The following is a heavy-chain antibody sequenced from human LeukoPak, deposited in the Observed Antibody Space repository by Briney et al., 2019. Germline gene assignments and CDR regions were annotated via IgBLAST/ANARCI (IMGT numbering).Heavy chain of an antibody. J-gene: IGHJ4*02. CDR2: ISNSGDTT. D-gene: IGHD3-3*01. CDR1: GFTFGDYA. Sequence: GGSLRLSCTASGFTFGDYAMSWFRQAPGRGLEWVSAISNSGDTTYYADSVKGRFTISRDNSRNTLYLQVNSLRAEDTAVYYCARGSIFGVVITTPFDYWGQGTLVTVSS. CDR3: ARGSIFGVVITTPFDY. V-gene: IGHV3-23*01.